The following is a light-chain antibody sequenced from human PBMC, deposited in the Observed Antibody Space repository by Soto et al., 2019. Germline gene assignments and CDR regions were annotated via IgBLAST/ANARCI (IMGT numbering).Light chain of an antibody. V-gene: IGKV1-39*01. J-gene: IGKJ4*01. Sequence: DIQMTQSPSSLSASVGDKVTITCRASQSITSNLNWYQQKPGKAPKLLIYSASSLQSGVPSRFSGSGSGTDFTLTINRLEPEDFAVYYCQQYDNSPLTFGGGTKVDIK. CDR3: QQYDNSPLT. CDR2: SAS. CDR1: QSITSN.